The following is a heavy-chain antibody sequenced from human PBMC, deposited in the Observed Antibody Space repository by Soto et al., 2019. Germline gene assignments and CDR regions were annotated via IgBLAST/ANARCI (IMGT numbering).Heavy chain of an antibody. Sequence: QVQLEASGPGLVKPSETLSLTCAVSTGAIIGYSWTWIRQPPGKGLEWVGSLSYNGSTSYNPSLQCRVTIFGDPANNQFSLALNLVTAADTAVYDCSRLRRYCGGGNCQAFQFDPWGQGLLVTVSS. CDR3: SRLRRYCGGGNCQAFQFDP. CDR2: LSYNGST. J-gene: IGHJ5*02. V-gene: IGHV4-59*08. D-gene: IGHD2-15*01. CDR1: TGAIIGYS.